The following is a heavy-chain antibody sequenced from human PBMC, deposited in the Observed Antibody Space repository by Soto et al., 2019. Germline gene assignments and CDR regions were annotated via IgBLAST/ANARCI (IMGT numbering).Heavy chain of an antibody. CDR1: GGSISSDYY. D-gene: IGHD2-2*01. J-gene: IGHJ5*02. CDR3: ARLGYCISTSCYDWFDP. CDR2: ISYSGST. V-gene: IGHV4-59*12. Sequence: SETLSLTCTVSGGSISSDYYWSWIRQAPGKGLEWIAYISYSGSTKYNPSFESRVTLSIDTSRSQFSLKVNSVTATDTAVYYCARLGYCISTSCYDWFDPWGQGTLVTVSS.